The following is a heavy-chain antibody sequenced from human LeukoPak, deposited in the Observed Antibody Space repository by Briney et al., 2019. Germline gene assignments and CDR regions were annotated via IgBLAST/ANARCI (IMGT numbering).Heavy chain of an antibody. CDR1: GFTFSSYA. J-gene: IGHJ4*02. CDR2: ISYDGSNK. Sequence: PGGSLRLSCAASGFTFSSYAMHWVRQAPGKGLEWVAVISYDGSNKYYADSVKGRFTISRDNAKNSLYLQMNSLRAEDTAVYYCALGGRYSYGIPIDYWGQGTLVTVSS. D-gene: IGHD5-18*01. CDR3: ALGGRYSYGIPIDY. V-gene: IGHV3-30*04.